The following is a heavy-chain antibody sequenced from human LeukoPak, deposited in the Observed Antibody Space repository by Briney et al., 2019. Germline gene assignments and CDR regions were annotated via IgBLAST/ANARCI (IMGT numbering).Heavy chain of an antibody. J-gene: IGHJ4*02. D-gene: IGHD3-22*01. CDR1: GYTFTSYG. Sequence: GASVKVSCKASGYTFTSYGISWVRQAPGQGLEWMGWISAYNGNTNYAQKLQGRVTMTTDTSTSTAYMELRSLRSDDTAVYYCARIVVYYYDSSGYYYFDYWGQGTLVTVPS. V-gene: IGHV1-18*01. CDR3: ARIVVYYYDSSGYYYFDY. CDR2: ISAYNGNT.